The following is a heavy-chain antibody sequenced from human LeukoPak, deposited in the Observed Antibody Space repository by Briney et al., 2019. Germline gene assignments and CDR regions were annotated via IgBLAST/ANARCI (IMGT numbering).Heavy chain of an antibody. CDR2: IIPIFGTA. J-gene: IGHJ5*02. D-gene: IGHD3-9*01. CDR3: ARGPPHYYDILTGYGWFDP. CDR1: GGTFSSYA. Sequence: SVKVSCKASGGTFSSYAISWVRQAPGQGLEWMGGIIPIFGTANYAQKFQGRVTITADESTSTAYMELSSLRSEDTAVYYCARGPPHYYDILTGYGWFDPWGQGTLVTVSS. V-gene: IGHV1-69*13.